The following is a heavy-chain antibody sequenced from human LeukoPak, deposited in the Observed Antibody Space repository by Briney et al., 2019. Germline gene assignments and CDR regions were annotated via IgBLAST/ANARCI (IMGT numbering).Heavy chain of an antibody. J-gene: IGHJ6*03. V-gene: IGHV3-30*04. CDR1: GFTFSSYA. Sequence: GGSLRLSCAASGFTFSSYAMHWVRQAPGKGLEWVAVISYDGSNKYYADSVKGRFTISRDNSKNTLYLQMNSLRAEDTAVYYCAKGKIVVVTLRGYYMDVWGKGTTVTISS. D-gene: IGHD3-22*01. CDR3: AKGKIVVVTLRGYYMDV. CDR2: ISYDGSNK.